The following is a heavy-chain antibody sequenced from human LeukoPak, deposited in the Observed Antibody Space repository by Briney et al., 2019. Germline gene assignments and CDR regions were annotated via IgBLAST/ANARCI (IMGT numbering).Heavy chain of an antibody. CDR1: GGSISSYY. D-gene: IGHD6-6*01. Sequence: MSSETLSLTCAVSGGSISSYYWSWIRQPPGKGLEWIGYIYTSGSTNYNPSLKSRVTISVDTSKNQFSLKLSSVTAADTAVYYCARTSSSGFWGGSQVYNWFDPWGQGTLVTVSS. CDR3: ARTSSSGFWGGSQVYNWFDP. V-gene: IGHV4-4*09. J-gene: IGHJ5*02. CDR2: IYTSGST.